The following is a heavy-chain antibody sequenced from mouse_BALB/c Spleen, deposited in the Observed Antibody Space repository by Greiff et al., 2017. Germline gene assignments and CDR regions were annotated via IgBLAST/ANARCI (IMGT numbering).Heavy chain of an antibody. J-gene: IGHJ4*01. CDR3: ARNRGNWGAMDY. V-gene: IGHV2-2*02. D-gene: IGHD4-1*01. CDR1: GFSLTSYG. CDR2: IWSGGST. Sequence: VMLVESGPGLVQPSQSLSITCTVSGFSLTSYGVHWVRQSPGKGLEWLGVIWSGGSTDYNAAFISRLSISKDNSKSPVFFKMNSLQANDTAIYYCARNRGNWGAMDYWGQGTSVTVSS.